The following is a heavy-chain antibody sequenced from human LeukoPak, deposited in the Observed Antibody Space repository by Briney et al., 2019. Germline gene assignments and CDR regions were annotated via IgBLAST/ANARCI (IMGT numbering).Heavy chain of an antibody. CDR1: GGSSSGYY. D-gene: IGHD1-7*01. CDR3: ARARWNYYFDY. Sequence: SETLSLPCAVYGGSSSGYYWSWTPQPPGKGLEWIGEINHSGSTNYNPSLKSRVTISVDTSKNQFSLKLSSVTAADTAVYYCARARWNYYFDYWGQGTLVTVSS. J-gene: IGHJ4*02. V-gene: IGHV4-34*01. CDR2: INHSGST.